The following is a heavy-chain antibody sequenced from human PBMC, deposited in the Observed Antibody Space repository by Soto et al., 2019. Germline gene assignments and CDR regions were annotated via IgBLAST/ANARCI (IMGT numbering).Heavy chain of an antibody. V-gene: IGHV4-34*01. CDR1: GGSVSSYY. CDR2: INHSGST. Sequence: SGTLSLSCTVCGGSVSSYYWSLIRQTPGKGLEWIGEINHSGSTNYNPSLKSRVTVSVETSKNQFSLNLSSVTAADTAVYYCARVRGDHCDSSGYYYYYGMDVWGQGTTVTVSS. CDR3: ARVRGDHCDSSGYYYYYGMDV. J-gene: IGHJ6*02. D-gene: IGHD3-22*01.